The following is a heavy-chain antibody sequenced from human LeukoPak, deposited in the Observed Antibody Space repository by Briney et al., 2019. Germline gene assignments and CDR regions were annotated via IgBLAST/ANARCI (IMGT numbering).Heavy chain of an antibody. V-gene: IGHV3-30*18. CDR3: AKDSGSFVGWFDY. CDR2: ISYDGSNK. D-gene: IGHD1-26*01. Sequence: PGGSLRLSCAASGFTFSSYGTHRVRQAPGKGLEGGAVISYDGSNKYYADSVKGRFTISRDNSKNTLYLQMNSLRAEDTAVYYCAKDSGSFVGWFDYWGQGTLVTVSS. CDR1: GFTFSSYG. J-gene: IGHJ4*02.